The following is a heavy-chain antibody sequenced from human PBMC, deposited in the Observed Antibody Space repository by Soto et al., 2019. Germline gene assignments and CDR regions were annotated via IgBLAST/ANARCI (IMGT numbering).Heavy chain of an antibody. CDR1: GYSFTSYW. D-gene: IGHD3-10*01. CDR2: IDPSDSYT. Sequence: GESLKISCKGSGYSFTSYWISWVRQMPGKGLEWMGRIDPSDSYTNYSPSFQGHVTISADKSISTAYLQWSSLKASDTAMYYCASQRNYYGSGSSTGYYYYGMDVWGQGTTVTVSS. CDR3: ASQRNYYGSGSSTGYYYYGMDV. J-gene: IGHJ6*02. V-gene: IGHV5-10-1*01.